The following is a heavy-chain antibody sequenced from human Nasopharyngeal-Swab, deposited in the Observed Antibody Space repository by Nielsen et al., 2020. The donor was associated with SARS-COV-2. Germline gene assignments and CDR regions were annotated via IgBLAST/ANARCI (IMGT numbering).Heavy chain of an antibody. V-gene: IGHV4-34*01. CDR3: AQRREASTYYYFDL. J-gene: IGHJ2*01. CDR1: GGSLSGYQ. CDR2: IQYRGIA. D-gene: IGHD1-26*01. Sequence: SETLSLTCAVSGGSLSGYQWSWIRQPPGKGLEWIAEIQYRGIADYNPSLRSRVTVSLDTSQKQVSLRLTSMTAADTAVYYCAQRREASTYYYFDLWGRGTLVTVSS.